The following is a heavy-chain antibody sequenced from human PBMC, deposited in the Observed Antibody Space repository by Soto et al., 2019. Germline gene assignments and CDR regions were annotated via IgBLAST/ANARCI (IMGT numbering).Heavy chain of an antibody. V-gene: IGHV3-48*01. D-gene: IGHD3-9*01. J-gene: IGHJ4*02. CDR1: GFTFSSYS. CDR2: ISSSSSTI. Sequence: GGSLRLSCAASGFTFSSYSMNWVRQAPGKGLEWVSYISSSSSTIYYADSVKGRFTISRDNAKNSLCLQMNSLRAVDTAGYYCARDGRGRLAHSPGGSYYDILTGYYYFDYWGQGTLVTVSS. CDR3: ARDGRGRLAHSPGGSYYDILTGYYYFDY.